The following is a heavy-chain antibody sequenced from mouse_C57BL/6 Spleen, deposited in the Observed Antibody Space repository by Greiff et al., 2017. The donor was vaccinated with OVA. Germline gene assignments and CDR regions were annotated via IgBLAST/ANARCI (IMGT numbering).Heavy chain of an antibody. CDR1: GYTFTSYW. V-gene: IGHV1-53*01. J-gene: IGHJ2*01. CDR3: ARLCDYDGYLDY. Sequence: VQLQQPGPELVKPGASVKLSCKASGYTFTSYWMHWVKQRPGHGLEWIGYINPSNGGTIYNEKFKGKATLTVDKSSSTAYIQLRRLTSEDSAVDYGARLCDYDGYLDYWGQGTTLTVSS. D-gene: IGHD2-4*01. CDR2: INPSNGGT.